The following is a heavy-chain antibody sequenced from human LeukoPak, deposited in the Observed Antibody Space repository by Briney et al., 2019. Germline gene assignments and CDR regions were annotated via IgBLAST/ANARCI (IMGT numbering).Heavy chain of an antibody. Sequence: KASQTLSLTCTVSGASISSGGYYWSWIRQHPGKGLEWIGYIYYSGNTFYNPSLKSRLTISVDTSKIQFSLKLSSVTAADTAVYYCARKSPGVLDGFDIWGQGTMVTVSS. V-gene: IGHV4-31*03. CDR1: GASISSGGYY. CDR2: IYYSGNT. J-gene: IGHJ3*02. CDR3: ARKSPGVLDGFDI. D-gene: IGHD2/OR15-2a*01.